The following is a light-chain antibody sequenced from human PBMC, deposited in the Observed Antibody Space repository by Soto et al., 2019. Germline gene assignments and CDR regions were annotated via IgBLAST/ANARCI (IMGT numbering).Light chain of an antibody. CDR3: QQYGNSPRT. CDR2: GAS. V-gene: IGKV3-20*01. Sequence: ETVLTQSPGTLFLSPGERATLSCRASQSVRSSSLAWYQQKPGQAPRLLIYGASSRATGIPDRFSGSGSGTDFTLTISRLEPEDFAVYYCQQYGNSPRTFGQGTKVDIK. CDR1: QSVRSSS. J-gene: IGKJ1*01.